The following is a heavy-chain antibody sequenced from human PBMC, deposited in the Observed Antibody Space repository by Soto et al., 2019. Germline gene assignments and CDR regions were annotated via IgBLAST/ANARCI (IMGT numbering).Heavy chain of an antibody. CDR1: GGSISSSSYY. D-gene: IGHD6-19*01. Sequence: QLQLQESGPGLVKPSETLSLTCTVSGGSISSSSYYWGWIRQPPGKGLEWIGSIYYSGSTYYNPSLKSRVTISVDTSKNQFSLKLSSVTAADTAVYYCARYSSGWYEDYFDYWGQGTLVTVSS. V-gene: IGHV4-39*01. CDR3: ARYSSGWYEDYFDY. CDR2: IYYSGST. J-gene: IGHJ4*02.